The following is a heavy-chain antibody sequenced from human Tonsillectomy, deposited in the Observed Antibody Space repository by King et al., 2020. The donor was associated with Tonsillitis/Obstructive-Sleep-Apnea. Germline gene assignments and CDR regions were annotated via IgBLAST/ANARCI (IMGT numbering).Heavy chain of an antibody. CDR3: AREGAVMNAFDI. CDR2: IYYSGGT. V-gene: IGHV4-59*01. D-gene: IGHD2-8*01. CDR1: GGSISSYY. Sequence: VQLQESGPGLVKPSETLSLTCTVSGGSISSYYWSWIRQPPGKGLECIGYIYYSGGTNYNPSLKSRVTISVDTSKNQFSLKLSSVTAAETAVYYCAREGAVMNAFDIWGQGTMVTVSS. J-gene: IGHJ3*02.